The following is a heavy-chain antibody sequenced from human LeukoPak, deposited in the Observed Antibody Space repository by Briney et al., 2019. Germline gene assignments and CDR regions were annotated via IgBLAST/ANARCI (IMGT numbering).Heavy chain of an antibody. J-gene: IGHJ4*02. CDR3: ARARSSGWYGGGWYYFDY. D-gene: IGHD6-19*01. Sequence: GASVKVSCKASGYTFTSYDISWVRQAPGQGLEWMGWISAYNGNTNYAQKLQGRVTMTTDTSTSTAYMELRSLRSDDTAVYYCARARSSGWYGGGWYYFDYWGQGTLVTVSS. CDR2: ISAYNGNT. V-gene: IGHV1-18*01. CDR1: GYTFTSYD.